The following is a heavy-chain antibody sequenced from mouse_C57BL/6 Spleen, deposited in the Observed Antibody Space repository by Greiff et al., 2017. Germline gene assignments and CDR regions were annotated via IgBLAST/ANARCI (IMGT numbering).Heavy chain of an antibody. Sequence: VQLQQSGAELARPGASVKLSCKASGYTFTSYGISWVKQRTGQGLEWIGEIYPRSGNTYYNEKFKGKATLTADKSSSTAYMELRSLTSEDSAVYICAREGALSTMVTRGYFDYWGQGTTLTVSS. CDR3: AREGALSTMVTRGYFDY. J-gene: IGHJ2*01. CDR2: IYPRSGNT. D-gene: IGHD2-2*01. CDR1: GYTFTSYG. V-gene: IGHV1-81*01.